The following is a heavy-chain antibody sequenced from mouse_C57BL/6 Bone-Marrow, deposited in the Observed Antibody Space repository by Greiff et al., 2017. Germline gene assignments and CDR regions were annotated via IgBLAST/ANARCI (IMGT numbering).Heavy chain of an antibody. CDR2: INPSSGYT. D-gene: IGHD2-1*01. Sequence: QVQLQQSGADLARPGASVKMSCKASGYTFTSYTMHWVKQRPGQGLEWIGYINPSSGYTKSNQKFKDKATLTADKSSSTAYMQLSSLTSEDSAVYYCARGGKYYGKYGDYWGQGTTLTVSS. CDR3: ARGGKYYGKYGDY. V-gene: IGHV1-4*01. J-gene: IGHJ2*01. CDR1: GYTFTSYT.